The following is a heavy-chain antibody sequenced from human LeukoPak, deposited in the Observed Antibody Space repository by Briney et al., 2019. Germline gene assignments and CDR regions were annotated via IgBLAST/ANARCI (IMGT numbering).Heavy chain of an antibody. V-gene: IGHV4-39*07. CDR1: GGSISSSSYY. CDR3: ARKWYKGAFDI. J-gene: IGHJ3*02. CDR2: IYYSGST. Sequence: SETLSLTCTVSGGSISSSSYYWGWIRQPPGKGLEWIGSIYYSGSTYYNPSLKSRVTISVDTSKNQFSLKLSSVTAADTAVYYCARKWYKGAFDIWGQGTMVTVSS. D-gene: IGHD1-14*01.